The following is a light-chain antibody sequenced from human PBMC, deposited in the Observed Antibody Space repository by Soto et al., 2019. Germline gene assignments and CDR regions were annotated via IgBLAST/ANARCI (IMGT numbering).Light chain of an antibody. J-gene: IGLJ1*01. CDR1: SSNIGAGYD. V-gene: IGLV1-40*01. CDR2: RNN. CDR3: QSYDSSLSGYV. Sequence: QSVLTQPPSVSGAPGQRVTISCTGSSSNIGAGYDVHWYQQLSGIAPKLLIYRNNNRPSEVPDRFSGSKSDTSASLAITGLQSEDEADYYCQSYDSSLSGYVLGTGTKVTAL.